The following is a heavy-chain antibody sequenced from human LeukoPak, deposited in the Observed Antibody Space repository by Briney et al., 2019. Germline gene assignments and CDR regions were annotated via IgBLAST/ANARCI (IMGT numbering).Heavy chain of an antibody. CDR2: IRYDGSDK. D-gene: IGHD2-21*01. Sequence: GGSLRLSCAASGFTFSSYGMHWVRQAPGKGLEWVAFIRYDGSDKFCADSVKGRFTISRDNSKNTLFLQMNSLRAEDTALYYCAKDRGDCYDYWGQGTLVTVSS. V-gene: IGHV3-30*02. CDR1: GFTFSSYG. J-gene: IGHJ4*02. CDR3: AKDRGDCYDY.